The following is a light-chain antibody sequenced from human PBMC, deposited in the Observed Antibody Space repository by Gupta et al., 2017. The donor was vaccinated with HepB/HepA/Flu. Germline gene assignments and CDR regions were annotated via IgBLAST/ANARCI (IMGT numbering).Light chain of an antibody. J-gene: IGKJ4*01. V-gene: IGKV1-33*01. Sequence: DIQMTQSPSSLSASVGDRVTITCQASQDIFNYLNWYQQKPGKAPKLLIYDTSKVETGVTSRFSGRGSGTDYTCTSSSLQHEDCAKYYWQHYDNMITFGGGTMVDFK. CDR3: QHYDNMIT. CDR2: DTS. CDR1: QDIFNY.